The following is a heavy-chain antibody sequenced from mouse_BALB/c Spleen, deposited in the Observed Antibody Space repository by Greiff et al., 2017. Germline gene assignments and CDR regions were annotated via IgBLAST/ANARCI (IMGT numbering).Heavy chain of an antibody. V-gene: IGHV5-4*02. D-gene: IGHD2-4*01. CDR3: ASMITTGYYAMDY. CDR1: GFTFSDYY. CDR2: ISDGGSYT. J-gene: IGHJ4*01. Sequence: EVQGVESGGGLVKPGGSLKLSCAASGFTFSDYYMYWVRQTPEKRLEWVATISDGGSYTYYPDSVKGRFTISRDNAKNNLYLQMSSLKSEDTAMYYCASMITTGYYAMDYWGQGTSVTVSS.